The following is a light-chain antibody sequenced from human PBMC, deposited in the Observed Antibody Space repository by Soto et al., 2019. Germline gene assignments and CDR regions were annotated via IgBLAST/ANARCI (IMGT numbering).Light chain of an antibody. V-gene: IGKV3-20*01. CDR1: QSVSSSY. CDR3: QQHGSSPWT. CDR2: GAS. J-gene: IGKJ1*01. Sequence: EIVLTHSPGTLSLSPGEIATLSCRASQSVSSSYLAWYQQKPGQAPRLLIYGASSRATGIPDRFSGSGSGTDFTLTISRLEPEDFAVYFCQQHGSSPWTFGQGTKVDIK.